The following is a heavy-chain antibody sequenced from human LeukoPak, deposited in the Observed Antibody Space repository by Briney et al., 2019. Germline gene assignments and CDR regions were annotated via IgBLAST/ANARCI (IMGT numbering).Heavy chain of an antibody. J-gene: IGHJ6*02. Sequence: QPGRSLRLSCAASGFTFSSYAMHWVRQAPGKGLEWVAVISYDGSNKYYADSVKGRFTISRDNSKNTLYLQMNSLRAEDTAVYYCARDPRLRPAYYYYGMDVWGQGTTVTVSS. V-gene: IGHV3-30-3*01. CDR3: ARDPRLRPAYYYYGMDV. D-gene: IGHD5-12*01. CDR1: GFTFSSYA. CDR2: ISYDGSNK.